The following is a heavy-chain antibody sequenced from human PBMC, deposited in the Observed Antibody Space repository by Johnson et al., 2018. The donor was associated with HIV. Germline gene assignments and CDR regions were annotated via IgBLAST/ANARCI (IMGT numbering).Heavy chain of an antibody. Sequence: QVLLVESGGGLVQSGGSLRLSCAASGCTVSSNYMNWVRQAPGKGLEWVAFIRYDGNNKYYADSVKGRFTISRDNSKNTLYLQMNSLRAEDTAVYYCAKDLRITIFGVVPPHDAFDIWGQGTMVTVSS. CDR3: AKDLRITIFGVVPPHDAFDI. J-gene: IGHJ3*02. V-gene: IGHV3-30*02. CDR1: GCTVSSNY. CDR2: IRYDGNNK. D-gene: IGHD3-3*01.